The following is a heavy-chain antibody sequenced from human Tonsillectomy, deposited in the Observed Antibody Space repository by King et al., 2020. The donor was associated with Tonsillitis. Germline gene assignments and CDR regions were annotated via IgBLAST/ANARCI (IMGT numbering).Heavy chain of an antibody. Sequence: VQLVESGAEVKKPGASVTVSCKASGYTFTSHGISWLRQAPGKGLEWMGWISAYNGDTNYAQRLQGRVTMTRDTSTSTAYMELRSLRSDDTAVYYCARDMHGSIPTFDAFNICGQGTTVTVSS. CDR2: ISAYNGDT. V-gene: IGHV1-18*04. CDR1: GYTFTSHG. CDR3: ARDMHGSIPTFDAFNI. D-gene: IGHD2-2*01. J-gene: IGHJ3*02.